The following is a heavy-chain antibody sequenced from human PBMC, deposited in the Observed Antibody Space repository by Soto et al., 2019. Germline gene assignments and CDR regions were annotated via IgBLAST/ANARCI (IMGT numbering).Heavy chain of an antibody. CDR3: ARMCAVAGLYYYYGMDV. J-gene: IGHJ6*02. CDR2: INSDGSST. D-gene: IGHD6-19*01. CDR1: GFTFSIYW. Sequence: EVQLVESGGGLVQPGGSLRLSCAASGFTFSIYWMHWVRQAPGKGLVWVSRINSDGSSTSYADSVKGRFTISRDNAKNTLYLQMNSLRAEDTAVYYCARMCAVAGLYYYYGMDVWGQGTTVTVAS. V-gene: IGHV3-74*01.